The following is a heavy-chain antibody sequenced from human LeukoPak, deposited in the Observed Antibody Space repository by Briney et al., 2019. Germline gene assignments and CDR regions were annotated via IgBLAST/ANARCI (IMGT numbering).Heavy chain of an antibody. J-gene: IGHJ4*02. V-gene: IGHV3-23*01. CDR2: ITDDAGST. CDR1: GFTFRNYA. Sequence: GGSLRLSCAAYGFTFRNYAMIWVRQAPGKGLDWISGITDDAGSTWYADSVKGRFTISRDNSKNTLYLQMNGLRAEDTAVYYCAKGSSTARPYYFDCWGQGTLVSVSS. CDR3: AKGSSTARPYYFDC. D-gene: IGHD6-6*01.